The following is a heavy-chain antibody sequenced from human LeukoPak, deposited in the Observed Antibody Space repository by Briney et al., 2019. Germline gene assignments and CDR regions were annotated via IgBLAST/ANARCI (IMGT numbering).Heavy chain of an antibody. CDR1: GGSISSSSYY. Sequence: SETLSLTCTVSGGSISSSSYYWGWIRQPPGKGLEWIGSIYYSGSTYYNPSLKSRVTISVDTSKNQFSLKLSSVTAADTAVYYCARGAIVVVVWGQGTLVTVSS. CDR3: ARGAIVVVV. V-gene: IGHV4-39*07. D-gene: IGHD2-15*01. J-gene: IGHJ4*02. CDR2: IYYSGST.